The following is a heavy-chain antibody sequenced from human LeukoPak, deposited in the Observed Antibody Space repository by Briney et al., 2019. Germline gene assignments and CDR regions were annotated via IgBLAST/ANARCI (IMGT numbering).Heavy chain of an antibody. V-gene: IGHV4-59*01. CDR3: AREIGPNDAFDF. D-gene: IGHD3-16*01. J-gene: IGHJ3*01. Sequence: SEALFLTCCFSRDSISNWQWSWIRQPPGKGLEWIGYISHSGSTIYNPSLQSRVTISIATSKNQFALTLTDVTAADTAVYYCAREIGPNDAFDFWGQGTMVTVSS. CDR2: ISHSGST. CDR1: RDSISNWQ.